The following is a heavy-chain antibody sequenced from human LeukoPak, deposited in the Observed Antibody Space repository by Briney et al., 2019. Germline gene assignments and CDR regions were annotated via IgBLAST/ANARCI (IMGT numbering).Heavy chain of an antibody. J-gene: IGHJ4*02. CDR1: GGSISSSSYY. V-gene: IGHV4-39*01. D-gene: IGHD4-23*01. CDR3: ARLRVQNYGGNWGFDY. CDR2: IYHSGST. Sequence: SETLSLTCTVSGGSISSSSYYWGWVRQSPGKGLEWIGSIYHSGSTYYNPSLLSRVTISIDTSKNQFSLKLSSVTAADTAVYYCARLRVQNYGGNWGFDYWGQGTLVTVSS.